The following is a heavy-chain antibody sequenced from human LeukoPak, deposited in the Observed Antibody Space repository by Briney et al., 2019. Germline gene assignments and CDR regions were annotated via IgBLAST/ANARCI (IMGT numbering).Heavy chain of an antibody. CDR3: ARESRGRFDY. CDR1: GGSISSYF. Sequence: SETLSLTCTVSGGSISSYFWSWIRQPPGKGQGWIGYIYHSGTTSFNPSLKSRVTMSQDTSKNQFSLTLRSVTAADTAVYYCARESRGRFDYWGQGALVAVSS. CDR2: IYHSGTT. J-gene: IGHJ4*02. V-gene: IGHV4-59*01.